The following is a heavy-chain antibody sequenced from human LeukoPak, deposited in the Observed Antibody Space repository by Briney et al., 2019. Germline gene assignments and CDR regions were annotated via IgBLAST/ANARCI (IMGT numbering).Heavy chain of an antibody. CDR2: IYHSGST. CDR3: ARVIAAAGTPWFDP. J-gene: IGHJ5*02. Sequence: SETLSLTCAVSGGSISSSNWWSWVRQPPGKGLEWIGEIYHSGSTNCNPSLESRVTISVDKSKNQFSLKLSSVTAADTAVYYCARVIAAAGTPWFDPWGQGTLVTVSS. CDR1: GGSISSSNW. V-gene: IGHV4-4*02. D-gene: IGHD6-13*01.